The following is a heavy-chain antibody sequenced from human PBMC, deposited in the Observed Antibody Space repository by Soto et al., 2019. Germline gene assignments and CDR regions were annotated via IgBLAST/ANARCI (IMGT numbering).Heavy chain of an antibody. CDR1: GGTLSSYA. J-gene: IGHJ5*02. Sequence: GASVKVSCKASGGTLSSYAISWVRQAPGQGLEWMGGIIPIFGTANYAQKFQGRVTITADESTSTAYMELSSLRSEDTAVYYCARVAHWNYQRAYNWFDPWGQGTLVTVSS. CDR2: IIPIFGTA. D-gene: IGHD1-7*01. CDR3: ARVAHWNYQRAYNWFDP. V-gene: IGHV1-69*13.